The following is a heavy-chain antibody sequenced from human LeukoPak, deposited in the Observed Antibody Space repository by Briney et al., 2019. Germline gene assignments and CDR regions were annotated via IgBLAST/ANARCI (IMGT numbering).Heavy chain of an antibody. D-gene: IGHD4-17*01. CDR3: ASGKYGLRGWFDP. CDR1: GGTFNRYA. J-gene: IGHJ5*02. V-gene: IGHV1-69*05. Sequence: ASVKVSCKASGGTFNRYAVTWVRQAPGQGLEWMGGITPIFGTANYAQKFQGRVTITTDESTDTAYMGLTSLTSEDTAVYYCASGKYGLRGWFDPWGQGTLVTVSP. CDR2: ITPIFGTA.